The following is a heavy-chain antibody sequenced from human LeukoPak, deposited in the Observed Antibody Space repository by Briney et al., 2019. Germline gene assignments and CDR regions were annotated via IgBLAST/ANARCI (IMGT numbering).Heavy chain of an antibody. D-gene: IGHD3-16*02. CDR2: ISGSGHTT. J-gene: IGHJ4*02. CDR3: ARGHPLRYYDYVWGSYRDFDY. V-gene: IGHV3-23*01. Sequence: GGSLRLSCAASGFTFTSSAMSWVRQAPGKGLEWVSVISGSGHTTYYADSVKGRFTISRDNAKNSLYLQMNSLRAEDTAVYYCARGHPLRYYDYVWGSYRDFDYWGQGTLVTVSS. CDR1: GFTFTSSA.